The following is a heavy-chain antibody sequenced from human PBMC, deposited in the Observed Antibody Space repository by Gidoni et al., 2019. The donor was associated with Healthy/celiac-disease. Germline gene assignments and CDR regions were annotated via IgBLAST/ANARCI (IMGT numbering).Heavy chain of an antibody. Sequence: QVQLQQWGAGLLKPSETLSLTCAVYGGAFRGYYWSWIRQPPGKGLEWIGEINHSGSTNYNPSLKSRVTISVDTSKNQFSLKLSSVTAADTAVYYCARAGTSGLAAGRYYFDYWGQGTLVTVSS. CDR1: GGAFRGYY. CDR3: ARAGTSGLAAGRYYFDY. J-gene: IGHJ4*02. D-gene: IGHD6-13*01. CDR2: INHSGST. V-gene: IGHV4-34*01.